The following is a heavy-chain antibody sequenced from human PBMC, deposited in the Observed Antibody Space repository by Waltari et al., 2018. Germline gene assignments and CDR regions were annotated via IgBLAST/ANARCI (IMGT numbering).Heavy chain of an antibody. CDR3: ARDLKSLSDSSGCPADP. CDR2: INPSGGST. CDR1: GYTFTSYY. V-gene: IGHV1-46*01. D-gene: IGHD6-19*01. J-gene: IGHJ5*02. Sequence: QVQLVQSGAEVKKPGASVKVSCKASGYTFTSYYMHWVRQAPGHGLEWMGIINPSGGSTSYGPKCRGRVTMTRDTSTSTVYMERSSLRSEDTAVYYCARDLKSLSDSSGCPADPGGQGTLVTVSS.